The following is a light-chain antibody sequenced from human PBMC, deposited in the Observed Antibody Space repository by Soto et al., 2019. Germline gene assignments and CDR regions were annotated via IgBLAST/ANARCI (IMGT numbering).Light chain of an antibody. CDR2: KAS. Sequence: EIQITQSPSTLSGSVGDRVTITCRASQTISSWLAWYQQKPGKAPKLLIYKASSLESGVPSRFSGSGSGTEFTLTISSLQPDDFATYYCQQYNSYWTFGQGTKVDIK. V-gene: IGKV1-5*03. CDR1: QTISSW. CDR3: QQYNSYWT. J-gene: IGKJ1*01.